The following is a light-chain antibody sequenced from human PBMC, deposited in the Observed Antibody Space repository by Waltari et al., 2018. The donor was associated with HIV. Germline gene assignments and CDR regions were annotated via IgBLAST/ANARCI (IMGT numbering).Light chain of an antibody. Sequence: DNVLTQSPGTLSLSPGARANLSCRASRSVSSNYLTWYQQRPGRAPRLLIYAASTRATAIPDRCSGSGSGTDFTLTISRLEPEDFAVYYCQQYGTSPYTFGQGTKVEI. J-gene: IGKJ2*01. CDR3: QQYGTSPYT. V-gene: IGKV3-20*01. CDR1: RSVSSNY. CDR2: AAS.